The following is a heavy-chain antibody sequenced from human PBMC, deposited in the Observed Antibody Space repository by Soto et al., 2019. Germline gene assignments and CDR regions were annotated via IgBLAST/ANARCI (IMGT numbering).Heavy chain of an antibody. Sequence: SETLSLTCTVSGGSISRSSYFWGWIRQPPGKGLEWIGSIYYSGNTYYNASLRSRVTISVDTSKNQFSLKLSSVTAADTAVYYCATLWFGEGDYWGQGTLVTGSS. CDR3: ATLWFGEGDY. CDR2: IYYSGNT. CDR1: GGSISRSSYF. V-gene: IGHV4-39*01. J-gene: IGHJ4*02. D-gene: IGHD3-10*01.